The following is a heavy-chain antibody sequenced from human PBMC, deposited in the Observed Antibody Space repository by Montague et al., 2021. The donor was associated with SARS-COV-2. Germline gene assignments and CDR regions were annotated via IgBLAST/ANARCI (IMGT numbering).Heavy chain of an antibody. J-gene: IGHJ4*02. D-gene: IGHD6-13*01. V-gene: IGHV4-4*07. CDR3: ARGDHPTTASWYFFDS. CDR2: IYSSGNT. Sequence: SETLSLTCTVSGGSINYYYWHWLRQSAGKGLEWIGRIYSSGNTNSNPSLESRVIMSVDSSQSQFSLKLNSVTAADTAVYYCARGDHPTTASWYFFDSWGQGALVTVSS. CDR1: GGSINYYY.